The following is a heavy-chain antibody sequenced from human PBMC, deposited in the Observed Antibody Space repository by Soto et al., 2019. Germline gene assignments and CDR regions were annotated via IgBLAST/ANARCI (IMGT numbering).Heavy chain of an antibody. CDR3: ARNILGGPTDF. CDR1: GGTFSSYA. Sequence: ASVRVSCKASGGTFSSYAISWVRQAPGQGLEWMGGIIPIFGTANYAQKFQGRVTITADASTSTAYMELSSLRSEDTAVYYCARNILGGPTDFWGPGTLVTVSS. CDR2: IIPIFGTA. V-gene: IGHV1-69*13. D-gene: IGHD3-16*01. J-gene: IGHJ4*02.